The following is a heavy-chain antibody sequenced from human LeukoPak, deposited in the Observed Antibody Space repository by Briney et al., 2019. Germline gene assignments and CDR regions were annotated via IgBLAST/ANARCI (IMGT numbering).Heavy chain of an antibody. V-gene: IGHV4-59*01. CDR2: MQSSGIS. CDR3: ARDKRHSYGRYFDP. CDR1: GGSISTYH. D-gene: IGHD5-18*01. Sequence: SETLSLTCSVSGGSISTYHWNWIRKPPGKGLEWIGYMQSSGISKYNPSLKSRVNIFVDTSKNQFVLNLRSVTAADTAVYYCARDKRHSYGRYFDPWGQRMLVTVSS. J-gene: IGHJ4*02.